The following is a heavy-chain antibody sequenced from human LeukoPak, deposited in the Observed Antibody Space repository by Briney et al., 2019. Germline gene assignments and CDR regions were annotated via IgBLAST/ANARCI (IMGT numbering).Heavy chain of an antibody. V-gene: IGHV1-18*01. CDR1: GYTFTSYD. Sequence: ASVKVSCKASGYTFTSYDINWVRQATGQGLEWMGWMNPNSGNTNYAQKLQGRVTMTTDTSTSTAYMELRSLRSDDTAVYYCASAAAATSLLDYWGQGTLVTVSS. CDR2: MNPNSGNT. J-gene: IGHJ4*02. D-gene: IGHD6-13*01. CDR3: ASAAAATSLLDY.